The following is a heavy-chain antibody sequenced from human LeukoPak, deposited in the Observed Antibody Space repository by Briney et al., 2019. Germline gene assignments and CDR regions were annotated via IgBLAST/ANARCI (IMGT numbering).Heavy chain of an antibody. CDR1: GFTFSKHA. CDR3: AKGDGTYYYGDSGYYLDY. D-gene: IGHD3-22*01. J-gene: IGHJ4*02. CDR2: LSGSGDGI. V-gene: IGHV3-23*01. Sequence: GGSLRLSCAASGFTFSKHAMRWVRQGPGKGLEWVSGLSGSGDGINYADSVKGRFTISRDNSKNTLYLQMDSLRAEDTAVYYCAKGDGTYYYGDSGYYLDYWGQGTLVTVSS.